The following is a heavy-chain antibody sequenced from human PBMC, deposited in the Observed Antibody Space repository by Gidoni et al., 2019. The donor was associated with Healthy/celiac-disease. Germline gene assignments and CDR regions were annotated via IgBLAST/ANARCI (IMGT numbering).Heavy chain of an antibody. V-gene: IGHV3-73*01. CDR1: GFTFSGSA. CDR3: TTVTTGGGY. D-gene: IGHD4-17*01. Sequence: EVQLVESGGGLVQPGWSLKLSCAASGFTFSGSAMHWVRQASGKGLEWVGRIRSKANSYATAYAASVKGRFTISRDDSKNTAYLQMNSLKTEDTAVYYCTTVTTGGGYWGQGTLVTVSS. J-gene: IGHJ4*02. CDR2: IRSKANSYAT.